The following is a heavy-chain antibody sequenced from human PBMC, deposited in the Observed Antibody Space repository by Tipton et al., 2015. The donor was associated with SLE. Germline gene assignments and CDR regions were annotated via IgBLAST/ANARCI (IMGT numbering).Heavy chain of an antibody. CDR1: GFTFSSYA. CDR2: ISGGGGST. V-gene: IGHV3-23*04. D-gene: IGHD1/OR15-1a*01. Sequence: QLVQSGGGLIQSGGSLRLSCATSGFTFSSYALSWVRRAPGKGLEWVSAISGGGGSTYYADFVKGRFSISIDKSKKTRFLQMNSLRVDDTATYYCAKFEKTTDFYLDSWGQGTLVSVSS. J-gene: IGHJ4*02. CDR3: AKFEKTTDFYLDS.